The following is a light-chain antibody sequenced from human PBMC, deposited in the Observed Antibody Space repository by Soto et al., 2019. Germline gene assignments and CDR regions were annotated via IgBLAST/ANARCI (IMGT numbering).Light chain of an antibody. CDR3: QQRSNLPPLT. CDR1: QSVSSC. J-gene: IGKJ4*01. Sequence: EIVLTQSPATLSLSPGERATLSCRASQSVSSCLAWYQQKPGQAPRLLIYDASNRATGIPARFSGSGSGTDFTLTISSLEPEDFAVYYCQQRSNLPPLTFGGGTKVEIK. CDR2: DAS. V-gene: IGKV3-11*01.